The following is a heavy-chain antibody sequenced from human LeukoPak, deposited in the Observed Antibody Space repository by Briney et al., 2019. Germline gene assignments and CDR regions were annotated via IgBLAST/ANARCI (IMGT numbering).Heavy chain of an antibody. J-gene: IGHJ4*02. CDR2: IIPIFGTA. D-gene: IGHD2-2*01. V-gene: IGHV1-69*05. Sequence: GASVKVSCKASRYTFTRYDISWVRQAPGQGLEWMGGIIPIFGTANYAQKFQGRVTITTDESTSTAYMELSSLRSEDTAVYYCARDLAPYCSSTSCYRLDYWGQGTLVTVSS. CDR1: RYTFTRYD. CDR3: ARDLAPYCSSTSCYRLDY.